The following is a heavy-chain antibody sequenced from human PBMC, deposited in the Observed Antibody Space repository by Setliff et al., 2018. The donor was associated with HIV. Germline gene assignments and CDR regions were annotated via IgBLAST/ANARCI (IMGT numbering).Heavy chain of an antibody. D-gene: IGHD3-22*01. V-gene: IGHV1-18*01. CDR2: ISAYNGNT. CDR1: GYTFTSNG. CDR3: ARDIASRYYYDSSGYPTVDY. J-gene: IGHJ4*02. Sequence: GASVKVSCKTSGYTFTSNGISWVRQAPGQGLEWMGWISAYNGNTNYAQTLQGRVTMTTDTFTSTAYMELRSLRSGDTAVYYCARDIASRYYYDSSGYPTVDYGGQGTLVTVSS.